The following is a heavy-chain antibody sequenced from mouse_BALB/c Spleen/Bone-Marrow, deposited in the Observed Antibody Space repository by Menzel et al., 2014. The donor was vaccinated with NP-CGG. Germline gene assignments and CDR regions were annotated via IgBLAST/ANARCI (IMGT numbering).Heavy chain of an antibody. D-gene: IGHD2-14*01. V-gene: IGHV1S22*01. Sequence: LQQPGSELVRPGASVKLSCKASGYTFTSYWMHWVKQRPGQGLEWIGNIYPGSGSTNYDEKFKSKATLTVDTSSSTAYMQLSSLTSEDSVVYYCTRSLVRRDHYYAMDYWGQGTSVTVSS. J-gene: IGHJ4*01. CDR3: TRSLVRRDHYYAMDY. CDR1: GYTFTSYW. CDR2: IYPGSGST.